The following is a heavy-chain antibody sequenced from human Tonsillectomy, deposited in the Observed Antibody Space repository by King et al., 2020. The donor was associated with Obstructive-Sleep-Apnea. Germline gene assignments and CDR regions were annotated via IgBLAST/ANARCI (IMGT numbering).Heavy chain of an antibody. CDR3: ARDVPYDWLVHYYYYGMDV. D-gene: IGHD3-9*01. J-gene: IGHJ6*02. Sequence: VQLQESGPGLVKPSETLSLTCTVSGGSISSYSWAWIRQPAGEGLEWIGRMFTSGSTNCNPSLKSRVTMAVDTSKNQFSLKLSSVTAADTAVYYCARDVPYDWLVHYYYYGMDVWGQGTTVTVSS. V-gene: IGHV4-4*07. CDR2: MFTSGST. CDR1: GGSISSYS.